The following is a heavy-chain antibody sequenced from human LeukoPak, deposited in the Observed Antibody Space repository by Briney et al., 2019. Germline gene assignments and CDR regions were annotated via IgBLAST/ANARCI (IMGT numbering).Heavy chain of an antibody. Sequence: SVKVSCKASGGTLSSYAISWVRQAPGQGLEWMGGIIPIFGTANYAQKFQGRVTITADESTSTAYMELSSLRSEDTVVYYCARLGMVRGVISSPNFDYWGQGTLVTVSS. V-gene: IGHV1-69*13. D-gene: IGHD3-10*01. CDR3: ARLGMVRGVISSPNFDY. CDR2: IIPIFGTA. CDR1: GGTLSSYA. J-gene: IGHJ4*02.